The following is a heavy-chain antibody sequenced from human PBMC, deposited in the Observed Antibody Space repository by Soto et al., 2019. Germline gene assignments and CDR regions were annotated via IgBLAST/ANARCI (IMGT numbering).Heavy chain of an antibody. J-gene: IGHJ6*02. Sequence: SVKVSCKASGGTFSSYAISWVRQAPGQGLEWMGGIIPIFGTANYAQKFQGRVTITADESTSTAYMELSSLRSEDTAVYYCAGDPIFCSGGSCHWHGMDVWGQGTTVTVSS. CDR2: IIPIFGTA. CDR1: GGTFSSYA. D-gene: IGHD2-15*01. V-gene: IGHV1-69*13. CDR3: AGDPIFCSGGSCHWHGMDV.